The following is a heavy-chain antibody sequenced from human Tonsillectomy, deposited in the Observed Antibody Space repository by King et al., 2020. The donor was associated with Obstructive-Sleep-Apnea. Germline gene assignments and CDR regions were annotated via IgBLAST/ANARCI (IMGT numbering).Heavy chain of an antibody. CDR1: GGSISSNNW. Sequence: VQLQESGPGLVKPSGTLSLTCVVSGGSISSNNWWGCVRQPPGKGLEWIGEISHSGSTNYNPSLKSRFTISVDKSKNQFSLKLSSVTAADTAVYYCARTPDGYFDYWGQGTLVTVSS. V-gene: IGHV4-4*02. CDR2: ISHSGST. D-gene: IGHD1-14*01. J-gene: IGHJ4*02. CDR3: ARTPDGYFDY.